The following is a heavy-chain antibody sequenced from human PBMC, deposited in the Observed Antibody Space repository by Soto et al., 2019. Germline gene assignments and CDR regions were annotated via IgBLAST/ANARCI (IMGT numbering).Heavy chain of an antibody. CDR2: ISAYNGNT. V-gene: IGHV1-18*01. Sequence: QVQLVQSGAEVKKPGASVKVSCKASGYTFTTYGISWVRQAPGQGLEWMGWISAYNGNTNYAQKLQGRVTMTTDTTTGTAYMELRSRRSDDTAVYYCARESSSSCHAYWGQGTLFTVSS. D-gene: IGHD6-13*01. CDR3: ARESSSSCHAY. CDR1: GYTFTTYG. J-gene: IGHJ4*02.